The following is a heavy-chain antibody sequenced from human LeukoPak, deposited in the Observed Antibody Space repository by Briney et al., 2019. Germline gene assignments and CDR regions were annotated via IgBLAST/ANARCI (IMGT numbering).Heavy chain of an antibody. CDR1: GGSFSGYY. CDR3: GKAAAARTGGYFDY. D-gene: IGHD6-13*01. V-gene: IGHV4-34*01. CDR2: INHSGST. Sequence: PSETLSLTCAVYGGSFSGYYWSWIRQPPGKGLEWIGEINHSGSTNYNPSLKSRVTISVDTSKNQFSLKLSSVTAADTAVYYCGKAAAARTGGYFDYWGQGTLVTVSS. J-gene: IGHJ4*02.